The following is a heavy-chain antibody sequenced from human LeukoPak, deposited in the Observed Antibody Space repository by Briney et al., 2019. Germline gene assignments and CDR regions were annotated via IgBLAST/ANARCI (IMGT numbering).Heavy chain of an antibody. CDR3: AREDGDYGINWFDP. Sequence: ASVKVSCKASGGTFSSYAISWVRQAPGQGLEWMGRINPNSGGTNYAQKFQGRVTMTRDTSISTAYMELSRLRSDDTAVYYCAREDGDYGINWFDPWGQGTLVTVSS. CDR1: GGTFSSYA. V-gene: IGHV1-2*06. J-gene: IGHJ5*02. D-gene: IGHD4-17*01. CDR2: INPNSGGT.